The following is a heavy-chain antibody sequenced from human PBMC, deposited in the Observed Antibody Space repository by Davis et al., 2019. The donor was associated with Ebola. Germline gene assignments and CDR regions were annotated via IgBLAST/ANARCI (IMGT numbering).Heavy chain of an antibody. V-gene: IGHV4-39*07. CDR1: GGSVSSSGYY. D-gene: IGHD1-1*01. J-gene: IGHJ4*02. CDR3: ARGLYPWELDY. CDR2: INHSGST. Sequence: SETLSLTCNVSGGSVSSSGYYWSWIRQPPGKGLEWIGEINHSGSTNYNPSLKSRVTISVDTSKNQFSLKLSSVTAADTAVYYCARGLYPWELDYWGQGTLVTVSS.